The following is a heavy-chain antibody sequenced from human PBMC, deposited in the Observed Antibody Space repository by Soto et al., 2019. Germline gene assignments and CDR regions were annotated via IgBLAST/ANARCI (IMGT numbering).Heavy chain of an antibody. CDR2: INSDGRST. CDR1: GFIFSQYW. V-gene: IGHV3-74*01. Sequence: EVQLVESGGGLVQPGGSLRLSCAASGFIFSQYWMQWVRQAPGKGLEWVSRINSDGRSTNYADSVQGRFTISRDNAENTLYLQMNSLRAEDTAVYYCARGYGVSDWGQGTLVTVSP. D-gene: IGHD2-8*01. CDR3: ARGYGVSD. J-gene: IGHJ4*02.